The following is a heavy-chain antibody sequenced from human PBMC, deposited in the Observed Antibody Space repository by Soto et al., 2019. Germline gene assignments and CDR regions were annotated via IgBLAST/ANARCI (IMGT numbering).Heavy chain of an antibody. Sequence: PSETLSLTCAVSGYSISSGYYWGWIRQPPGKGLEWIGSIYHSGSTYYNPSLNSRVTISVDTSKNQFSLKLSSVTAADTAVYYCARVSGNSEGLFDYWGQGTLVTVSS. V-gene: IGHV4-38-2*01. CDR3: ARVSGNSEGLFDY. CDR2: IYHSGST. D-gene: IGHD4-4*01. CDR1: GYSISSGYY. J-gene: IGHJ4*02.